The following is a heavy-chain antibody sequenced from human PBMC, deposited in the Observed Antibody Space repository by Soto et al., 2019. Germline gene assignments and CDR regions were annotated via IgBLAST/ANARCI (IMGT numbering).Heavy chain of an antibody. Sequence: GVSLRLSCEASGFTFDIRAMSWVRQAPGKGLEWVGIISASGDTSYYADSVKGRFTISRDNSRNTLYLQMNSLRAEDAAVYYCAKGSSASERETPGHWGQGTLVTVSS. J-gene: IGHJ4*02. CDR2: ISASGDTS. CDR3: AKGSSASERETPGH. CDR1: GFTFDIRA. D-gene: IGHD6-6*01. V-gene: IGHV3-23*01.